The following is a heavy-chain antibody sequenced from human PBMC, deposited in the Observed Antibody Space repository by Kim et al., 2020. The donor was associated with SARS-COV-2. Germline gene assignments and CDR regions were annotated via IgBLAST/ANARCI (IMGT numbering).Heavy chain of an antibody. V-gene: IGHV3-74*01. CDR3: ARDRGVGDWNYHY. CDR1: GFTFSSYW. CDR2: INSDGSST. J-gene: IGHJ4*02. Sequence: GGSLRLSCAASGFTFSSYWMHWVRQAPGKGLVWVSRINSDGSSTSYADSVKGRFTISRDNAKNTLYLQMKSLRAEDTAVYYCARDRGVGDWNYHYWGQGTLVTVSS. D-gene: IGHD1-7*01.